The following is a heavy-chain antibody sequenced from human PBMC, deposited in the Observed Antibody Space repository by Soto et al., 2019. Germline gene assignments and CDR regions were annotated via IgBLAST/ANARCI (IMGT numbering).Heavy chain of an antibody. CDR1: GYNFFDYG. V-gene: IGHV1-18*01. CDR3: ARGRTVSSIGPLLV. CDR2: VSPKSGNT. D-gene: IGHD1-1*01. Sequence: QIQLVQSGAEVKKPGASVKVSCKASGYNFFDYGVSWVRQAPGQGLEWMGWVSPKSGNTDYARKVQGRVTMTTDISTSSAYMELRGLISDDTGVYYGARGRTVSSIGPLLVWGQGTLVSVSS. J-gene: IGHJ1*01.